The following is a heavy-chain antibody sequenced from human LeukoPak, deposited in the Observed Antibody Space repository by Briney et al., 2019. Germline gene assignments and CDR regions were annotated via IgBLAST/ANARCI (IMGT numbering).Heavy chain of an antibody. CDR3: AKGGIALVRGSFDY. Sequence: PGGSLRLSCAASRLTFSNFAMSWVRQAPGKGLEWVSAVSGGGRTTFYADSVKGRFIISRDDSKNTLFLQMNSLRAEDTAVYYCAKGGIALVRGSFDYWGQGTLVTVSS. J-gene: IGHJ4*02. V-gene: IGHV3-23*01. D-gene: IGHD3-10*01. CDR2: VSGGGRTT. CDR1: RLTFSNFA.